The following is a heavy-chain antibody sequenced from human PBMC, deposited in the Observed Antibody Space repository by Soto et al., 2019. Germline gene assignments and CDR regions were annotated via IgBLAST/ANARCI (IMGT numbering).Heavy chain of an antibody. Sequence: PGESLKISCKGSGYSFTSYWIGWVSQMPGKGLEWMGIIYPGDSDTRYSPSFQGQVTISADKSISTAYLQWSSLKASDTAMYYCARHRNYDSKPGYYGMDVWGQGTTVTVSS. V-gene: IGHV5-51*01. CDR3: ARHRNYDSKPGYYGMDV. J-gene: IGHJ6*02. D-gene: IGHD3-22*01. CDR1: GYSFTSYW. CDR2: IYPGDSDT.